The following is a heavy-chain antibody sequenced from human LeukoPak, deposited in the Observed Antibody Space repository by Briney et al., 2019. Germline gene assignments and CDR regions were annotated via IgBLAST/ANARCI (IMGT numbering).Heavy chain of an antibody. J-gene: IGHJ3*02. CDR3: AREWGGYGSGSYYNEVGAFDI. D-gene: IGHD3-10*01. V-gene: IGHV1-18*01. CDR2: ISAYNGDT. Sequence: ASVKVSCKTSGYTFSNYDIYWVRQAPGQGLECMGWISAYNGDTRYAQTLQGRFTVTTDTSTSTAYMELRSLTYDDTAVYYCAREWGGYGSGSYYNEVGAFDIWGQGTMVTVSS. CDR1: GYTFSNYD.